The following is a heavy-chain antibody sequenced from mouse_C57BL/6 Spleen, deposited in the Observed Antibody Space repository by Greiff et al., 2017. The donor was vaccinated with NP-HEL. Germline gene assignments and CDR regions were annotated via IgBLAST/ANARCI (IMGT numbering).Heavy chain of an antibody. CDR2: ISDGGSYT. J-gene: IGHJ3*01. D-gene: IGHD2-3*01. V-gene: IGHV5-4*03. CDR3: DRGRAPIYDGYYWFAY. CDR1: GFTFSSYA. Sequence: EVMLVESGGGLVKPGGSLKLSCAASGFTFSSYAMSWVRQTPEQRLEWVATISDGGSYTYYPDNVKGRFTISRDNATNNLYLQLSHLKSEDTAMYYGDRGRAPIYDGYYWFAYWGQGTLVTVSA.